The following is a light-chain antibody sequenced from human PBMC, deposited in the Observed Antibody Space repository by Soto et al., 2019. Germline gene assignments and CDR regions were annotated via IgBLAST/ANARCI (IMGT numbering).Light chain of an antibody. J-gene: IGKJ2*01. CDR1: QSVSSNY. CDR2: GAS. V-gene: IGKV3-20*01. Sequence: EIVLTQSPGTLSLSPGVRATLSCRASQSVSSNYLAWYQQKPGQAPRLLIYGASSRATGIPDRFSGSGSGTDFTLTIRRLEPEDFAVYYCQHYGRSAYTFGQGTTLEIK. CDR3: QHYGRSAYT.